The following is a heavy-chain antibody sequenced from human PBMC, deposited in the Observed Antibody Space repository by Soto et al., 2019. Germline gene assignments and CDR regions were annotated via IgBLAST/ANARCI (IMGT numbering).Heavy chain of an antibody. J-gene: IGHJ3*01. Sequence: ETLSLTCAVSGGSISSSYWWSWVRQPPGKGLEWIGEIYHSGSTNYNPSLKSRVTISVDKSKNQFSLKLSSVTAADTAMYYCARDDSGWESAFDVWGQGTMVTVSS. D-gene: IGHD3-10*01. CDR1: GGSISSSYW. CDR3: ARDDSGWESAFDV. V-gene: IGHV4-4*02. CDR2: IYHSGST.